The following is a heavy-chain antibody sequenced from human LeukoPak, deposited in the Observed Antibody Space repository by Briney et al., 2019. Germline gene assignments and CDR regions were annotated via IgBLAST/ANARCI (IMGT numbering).Heavy chain of an antibody. CDR3: ARHSTSIFGVVTEDY. Sequence: PGGSLRLSCTASGFTFSNYWMHWVRQAPGKGLVWVSRINTDGTGTSYADSVNGRFTISRANAKNTLYLQMNSLRVEATAVYSCARHSTSIFGVVTEDYWGQGTLVTVSS. CDR1: GFTFSNYW. D-gene: IGHD3-3*01. CDR2: INTDGTGT. J-gene: IGHJ4*02. V-gene: IGHV3-74*01.